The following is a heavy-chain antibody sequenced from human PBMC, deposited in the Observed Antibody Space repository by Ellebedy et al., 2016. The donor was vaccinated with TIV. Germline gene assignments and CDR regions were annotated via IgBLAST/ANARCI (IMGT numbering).Heavy chain of an antibody. CDR1: GYTLTELS. V-gene: IGHV1-24*01. CDR3: ARGGGYYYGSGSYGWFDP. D-gene: IGHD3-10*01. Sequence: ASVKVSXXVSGYTLTELSMHWVRQAPGKGLEWMGGFDPEDGETIYAQKFQGRVTMTADKSTSTAYMELSSLRSEDTAVYYCARGGGYYYGSGSYGWFDPWGQGTLVTVSS. CDR2: FDPEDGET. J-gene: IGHJ5*02.